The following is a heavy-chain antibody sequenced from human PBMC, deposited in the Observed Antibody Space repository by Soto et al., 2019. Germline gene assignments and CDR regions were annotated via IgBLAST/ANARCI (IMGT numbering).Heavy chain of an antibody. J-gene: IGHJ4*02. CDR2: INMDGSST. V-gene: IGHV3-74*01. CDR1: GFTFSSDW. Sequence: EVQLVESGGGLVQPGGSLRLSCAASGFTFSSDWMHWVRQAAEKGLVWVSRINMDGSSTNYADSVKGRFTISRDNAKNTLYLQMNSLRAEDTAVYYCARGPRGVYGNDYWGQGALVTVSS. CDR3: ARGPRGVYGNDY. D-gene: IGHD2-8*02.